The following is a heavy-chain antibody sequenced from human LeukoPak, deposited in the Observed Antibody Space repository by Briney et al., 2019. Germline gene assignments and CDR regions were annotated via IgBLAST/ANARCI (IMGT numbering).Heavy chain of an antibody. V-gene: IGHV4-38-2*02. CDR2: IYHSGST. J-gene: IGHJ4*02. CDR3: ARESQGLPRDFDY. Sequence: SETLSLTCTVSGYSISSGYYWGWIRQPPGKGLEWIGSIYHSGSTYYNPSLKSRVTISVDTSKNQFSLKLSSVTAADTAVYYCARESQGLPRDFDYWGQGTLVTVSS. CDR1: GYSISSGYY. D-gene: IGHD5-12*01.